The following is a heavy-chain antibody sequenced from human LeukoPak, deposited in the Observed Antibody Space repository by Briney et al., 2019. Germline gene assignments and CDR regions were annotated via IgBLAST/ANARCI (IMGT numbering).Heavy chain of an antibody. CDR3: ARDLLQYFDWLTMAGY. J-gene: IGHJ4*02. D-gene: IGHD3-9*01. CDR2: IFSAGTT. Sequence: GGSLRLSCAASGFTVSSNYMSWVRQAPGKGLEWVSVIFSAGTTYYADSVKGRFTISRDNSKNTLFLQMNSLRAEDTAVYYCARDLLQYFDWLTMAGYWGQGTLVSVSS. CDR1: GFTVSSNY. V-gene: IGHV3-53*01.